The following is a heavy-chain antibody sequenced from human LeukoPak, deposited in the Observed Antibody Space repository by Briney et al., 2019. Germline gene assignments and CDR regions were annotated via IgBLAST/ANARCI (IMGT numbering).Heavy chain of an antibody. CDR2: IYSGGST. CDR3: VRLTLDTVYSYYSFMDV. D-gene: IGHD2-2*02. CDR1: GFTVSSNY. J-gene: IGHJ6*03. V-gene: IGHV3-66*01. Sequence: PGGSLRLSCAASGFTVSSNYMSWVRQAPGKGLEWVSVIYSGGSTYYADSVKGRFTISRDNSKNTLYLQMNSLKTEDTAVYYCVRLTLDTVYSYYSFMDVWGKGTTVTVSS.